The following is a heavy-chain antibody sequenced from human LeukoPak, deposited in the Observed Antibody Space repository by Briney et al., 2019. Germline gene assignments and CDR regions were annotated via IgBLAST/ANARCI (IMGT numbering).Heavy chain of an antibody. CDR3: ERETSFCSGATCYLFLDS. CDR1: GGSISTYY. V-gene: IGHV4-59*01. CDR2: IYYSGNT. D-gene: IGHD2-15*01. Sequence: SETLSLTCTVSGGSISTYYWSWIRQYPGKGLEWLGYIYYSGNTNYNPSLESRVTISVDTSKNQFSLKLTSVTAADTAVYYCERETSFCSGATCYLFLDSWGQGARVTVSS. J-gene: IGHJ4*02.